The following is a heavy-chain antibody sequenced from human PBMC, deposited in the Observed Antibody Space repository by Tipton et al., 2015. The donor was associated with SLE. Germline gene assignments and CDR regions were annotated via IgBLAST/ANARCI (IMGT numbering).Heavy chain of an antibody. CDR2: IFYSGST. V-gene: IGHV4-39*07. CDR1: GGSISSSSYY. D-gene: IGHD6-13*01. J-gene: IGHJ2*01. CDR3: ARASSSWPYWYFDL. Sequence: TLSLTCTVSGGSISSSSYYWGWIRQPPGKGLEWIASIFYSGSTYYNPSLKSRVTISVDTSKNQFSLNLSSVTAADTAVYYCARASSSWPYWYFDLWGRGTLVTVSS.